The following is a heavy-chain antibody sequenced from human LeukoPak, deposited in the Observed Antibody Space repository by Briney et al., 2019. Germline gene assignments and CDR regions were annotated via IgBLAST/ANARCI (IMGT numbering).Heavy chain of an antibody. D-gene: IGHD3-10*01. CDR3: ARIGLYGSGSDY. Sequence: PSETLSLTCTVSGASMNSYYWSWIRQPAGKGLEWIGRIHSSGSTNYDPSLKSRVTMSADTSKNQFSLKLSSVTAADTAVYYCARIGLYGSGSDYWGQGTLVTVSS. J-gene: IGHJ4*02. CDR1: GASMNSYY. V-gene: IGHV4-4*07. CDR2: IHSSGST.